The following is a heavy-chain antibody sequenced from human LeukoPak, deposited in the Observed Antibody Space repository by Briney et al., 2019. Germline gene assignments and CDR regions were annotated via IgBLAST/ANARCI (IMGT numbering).Heavy chain of an antibody. CDR1: GYTFTSYY. V-gene: IGHV1-46*01. J-gene: IGHJ6*02. CDR2: INPSGGST. D-gene: IGHD3-16*01. Sequence: ASVKVSCKASGYTFTSYYMHWVRQAPGQGLEWMGIINPSGGSTSYAQKFQGRVTMTRDTSTSTVYMELSSLRSDDTAVYFCATGLGDSPRFYYYPMDVWGQGTTVTVSS. CDR3: ATGLGDSPRFYYYPMDV.